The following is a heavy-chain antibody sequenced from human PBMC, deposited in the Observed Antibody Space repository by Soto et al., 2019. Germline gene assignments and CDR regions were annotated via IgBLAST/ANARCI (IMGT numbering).Heavy chain of an antibody. CDR3: ASLTRYCGSTSCYTRKPYYYYGMDV. CDR1: LYIFISYD. D-gene: IGHD2-2*02. J-gene: IGHJ6*02. V-gene: IGHV1-8*01. CDR2: MNPNSGNK. Sequence: ASVKVSCKASLYIFISYDINWLRQASGRGLEWVGCMNPNSGNKGYEQKFQGRITMTRNTSINTAYMELSSLRSEDTAVYYCASLTRYCGSTSCYTRKPYYYYGMDVWGQGTTVTVSS.